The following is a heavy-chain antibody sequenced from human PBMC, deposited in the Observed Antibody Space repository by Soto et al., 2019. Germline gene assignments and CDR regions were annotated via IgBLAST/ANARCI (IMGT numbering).Heavy chain of an antibody. CDR1: GFTFSDYY. CDR2: ISSRTSHT. D-gene: IGHD6-13*01. Sequence: QVQLVESGGGLVKPGGSLRLSCAVSGFTFSDYYMTWIRQAPGKGLEWVSYISSRTSHTNYADSVKGRFTISRDNAKNSLFLQRNSLRAEDTAVYYCARGRGAAADYFDFWGQGTLVTVSS. J-gene: IGHJ4*02. CDR3: ARGRGAAADYFDF. V-gene: IGHV3-11*05.